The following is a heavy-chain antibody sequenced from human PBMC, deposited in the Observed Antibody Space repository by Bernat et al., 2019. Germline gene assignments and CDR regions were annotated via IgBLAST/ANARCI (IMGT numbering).Heavy chain of an antibody. V-gene: IGHV3-48*01. CDR2: ISSGSSTI. CDR1: GFTFSSYG. Sequence: EVQLVESGGRLVQPGGSLRLSCAASGFTFSSYGMNWVRQAPGKGLEWVSYISSGSSTICYADSVKGRFTISRDNAKNSLYLQMNSLRAEYTSVYYCAREKAEYDILTGPYYYGMDVWGQGTTVTVSS. D-gene: IGHD3-9*01. CDR3: AREKAEYDILTGPYYYGMDV. J-gene: IGHJ6*02.